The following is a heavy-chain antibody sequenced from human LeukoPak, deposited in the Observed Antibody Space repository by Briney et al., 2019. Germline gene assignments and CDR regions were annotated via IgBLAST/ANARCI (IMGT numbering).Heavy chain of an antibody. Sequence: ASVKVSCKASGYTFTSYGISWVRQAPGQGLEWMGWISAYNGNTNYAQKLQGRVTMTTDTSTSTAYMELRSLRSDDTAVYYCARRMRYYGSGSPHTYFRSVYNRGKNWFDPWGQGTLVTVSS. V-gene: IGHV1-18*01. D-gene: IGHD3-10*01. CDR3: ARRMRYYGSGSPHTYFRSVYNRGKNWFDP. CDR1: GYTFTSYG. J-gene: IGHJ5*02. CDR2: ISAYNGNT.